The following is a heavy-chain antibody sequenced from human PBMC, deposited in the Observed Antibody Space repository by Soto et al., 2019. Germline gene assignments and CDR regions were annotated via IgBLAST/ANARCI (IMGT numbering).Heavy chain of an antibody. Sequence: RGESLKISCKGSGYSFTSYWIGWVRQMPGKGLEWKGIIYPGDSDTRYSPSFQGQVTISADKSISTAYLQWSSLKASDTAMYYCAGGSCGGDCYSSYYYYGMDVWGQGTTVTVSS. D-gene: IGHD2-21*02. CDR1: GYSFTSYW. CDR2: IYPGDSDT. CDR3: AGGSCGGDCYSSYYYYGMDV. V-gene: IGHV5-51*01. J-gene: IGHJ6*02.